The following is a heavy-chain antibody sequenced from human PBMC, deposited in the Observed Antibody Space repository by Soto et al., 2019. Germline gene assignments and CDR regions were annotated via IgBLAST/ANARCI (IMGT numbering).Heavy chain of an antibody. CDR3: VRVGSGSFYSWFDP. CDR1: GYSSTNYY. V-gene: IGHV1-46*01. Sequence: ASVKVSCKASGYSSTNYYMHWVRQAPGQGLEWMGTINPSGGSTSYAQKFQGRVTMTRDTSTSTVYMEVNSLSSEDTAVYYCVRVGSGSFYSWFDPWGQGTVVTVSS. J-gene: IGHJ5*02. D-gene: IGHD1-26*01. CDR2: INPSGGST.